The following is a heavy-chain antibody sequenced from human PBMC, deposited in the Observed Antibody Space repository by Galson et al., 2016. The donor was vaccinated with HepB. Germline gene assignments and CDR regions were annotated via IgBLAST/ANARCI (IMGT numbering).Heavy chain of an antibody. CDR1: GFSLSSYG. V-gene: IGHV3-23*01. CDR3: ARDRGAYIYSFQYYYGMDV. Sequence: SLRLSCAASGFSLSSYGMGWVRQAPGKGLEWVSALSGSGGSTYYADSVKGRFTISRDNSRNTLLLQMNSLRAADTAVYYCARDRGAYIYSFQYYYGMDVWGRGTTVIVSS. J-gene: IGHJ6*02. D-gene: IGHD2-21*01. CDR2: LSGSGGST.